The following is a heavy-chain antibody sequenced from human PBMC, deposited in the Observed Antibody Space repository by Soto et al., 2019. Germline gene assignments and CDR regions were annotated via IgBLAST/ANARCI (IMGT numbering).Heavy chain of an antibody. CDR3: ARGRSENYFDY. CDR2: ISYDGSNK. J-gene: IGHJ4*02. CDR1: GFTFSSYA. V-gene: IGHV3-30-3*01. Sequence: GGSLRLSCAASGFTFSSYAMHWVRQAPGKGLEWVAVISYDGSNKYYADSVKGRFTISRDNSKNTLYLQMNSLRAEDTAVYYCARGRSENYFDYWGQGTLVTVSS.